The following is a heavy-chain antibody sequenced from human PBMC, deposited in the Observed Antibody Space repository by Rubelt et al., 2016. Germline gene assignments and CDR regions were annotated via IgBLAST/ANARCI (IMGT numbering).Heavy chain of an antibody. D-gene: IGHD6-19*01. CDR3: AKDQGAVAGTNY. Sequence: EVQLLESGGGLVQPGGSLRLSCAASGFTFSSYAMSWVRQAPGKGLEWVSAISGSGDSAYHADSMEGRFTISRDNSKNTLYLQMNKLRAEDTAVYYCAKDQGAVAGTNYWGQGTLVTVSS. CDR2: ISGSGDSA. V-gene: IGHV3-23*01. CDR1: GFTFSSYA. J-gene: IGHJ4*02.